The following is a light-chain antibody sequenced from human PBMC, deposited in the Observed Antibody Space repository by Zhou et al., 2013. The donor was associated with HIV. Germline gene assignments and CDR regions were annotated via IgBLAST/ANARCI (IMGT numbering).Light chain of an antibody. V-gene: IGKV1-6*01. J-gene: IGKJ2*01. CDR2: DAS. CDR1: QGIRSD. CDR3: LQDYNYPYT. Sequence: IQMTQSPSSVSASVGDRATITCRASQGIRSDLGWYQQKPGKAPKFLIYDASSLQGGVPSRFSGSGSGTDFTLTISSLQPEDFATYYCLQDYNYPYTFGQGTKLEIK.